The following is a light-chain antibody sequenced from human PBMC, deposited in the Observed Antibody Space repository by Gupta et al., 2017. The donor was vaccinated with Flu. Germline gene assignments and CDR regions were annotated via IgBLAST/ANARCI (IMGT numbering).Light chain of an antibody. CDR1: ISSIGSNP. J-gene: IGLJ2*01. Sequence: QPGLPQPPSASGPPGQSASISCCGIISSIGSNPVNGYQHLPGTAPNLLIYVNNQRPSGGPDRFSGSKSGTSAALAISGLQAEDEADYYCASWDDSLSGQVVFGGGTKLTVL. CDR2: VNN. V-gene: IGLV1-44*01. CDR3: ASWDDSLSGQVV.